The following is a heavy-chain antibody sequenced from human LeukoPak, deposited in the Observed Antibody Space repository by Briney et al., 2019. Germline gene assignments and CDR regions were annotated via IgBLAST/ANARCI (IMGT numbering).Heavy chain of an antibody. V-gene: IGHV4-59*02. Sequence: SETLSLTCTVSGASVNTDYWSWIRQPPGKGLEWIGYTYNSGSTNYNPSLKSRVTISVDTTKNHFSLRLTSVTAADTPMYYCARDRGEGRERPFDYWGRGTLVTVSS. J-gene: IGHJ4*02. D-gene: IGHD1-26*01. CDR3: ARDRGEGRERPFDY. CDR1: GASVNTDY. CDR2: TYNSGST.